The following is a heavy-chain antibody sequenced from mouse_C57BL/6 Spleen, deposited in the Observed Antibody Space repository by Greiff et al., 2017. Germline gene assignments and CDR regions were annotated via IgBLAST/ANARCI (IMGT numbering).Heavy chain of an antibody. D-gene: IGHD1-1*01. CDR3: ARIPVITTVVATYYYAMDY. CDR2: LDPSDSYT. Sequence: QVQLQQPGAELVMPGASVKLSCKASGYTFTSYWMHWVKQRPGQGLEWIGELDPSDSYTNYNQKFKGKSTLTVDKSSSTAYMQLSSLTSEDSAVYYCARIPVITTVVATYYYAMDYWGQGTSVTVSS. V-gene: IGHV1-69*01. CDR1: GYTFTSYW. J-gene: IGHJ4*01.